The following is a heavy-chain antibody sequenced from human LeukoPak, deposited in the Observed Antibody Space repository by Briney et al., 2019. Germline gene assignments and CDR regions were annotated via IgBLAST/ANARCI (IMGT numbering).Heavy chain of an antibody. Sequence: SETLSLTCTVSGGSISSYYWSWIQQPPGKGLEWIGYIYYSGSTNYNPSLKSRVTISVDTSKNQFSLNLSSVTAADTAVYYCARFGVRGTYYGMDVWGQGTTVTVSS. J-gene: IGHJ6*02. CDR1: GGSISSYY. V-gene: IGHV4-59*01. CDR3: ARFGVRGTYYGMDV. CDR2: IYYSGST. D-gene: IGHD3-10*01.